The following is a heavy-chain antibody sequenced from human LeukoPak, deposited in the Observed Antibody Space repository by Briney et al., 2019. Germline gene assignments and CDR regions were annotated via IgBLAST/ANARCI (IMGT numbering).Heavy chain of an antibody. CDR3: ARGPVLDDYGGNSPY. CDR1: GFTFSSYW. J-gene: IGHJ4*02. D-gene: IGHD4-23*01. V-gene: IGHV3-74*01. Sequence: GGTLRLSCAASGFTFSSYWMHWVRQAPGKGLVWVLRINIDGSSTTYADSVKGRFTISRNNAKNTLYLQMNSLRAEDTAVYYCARGPVLDDYGGNSPYWGQGTLVTVSS. CDR2: INIDGSST.